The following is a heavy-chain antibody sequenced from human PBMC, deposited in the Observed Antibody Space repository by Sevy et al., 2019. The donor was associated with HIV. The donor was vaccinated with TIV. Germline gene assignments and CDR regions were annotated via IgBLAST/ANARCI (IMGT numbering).Heavy chain of an antibody. J-gene: IGHJ6*02. CDR3: ARPEPSRYYGMDV. CDR2: IYYGGMT. V-gene: IGHV4-59*01. CDR1: GDSISSNY. Sequence: SETLSLTCTVSGDSISSNYWSWIRQPPGKGLEWIGYIYYGGMTNYNPSLKSRVTILEDTSKNQFSLRLSSVTAADTAVYYCARPEPSRYYGMDVWGQGTTVTVSS.